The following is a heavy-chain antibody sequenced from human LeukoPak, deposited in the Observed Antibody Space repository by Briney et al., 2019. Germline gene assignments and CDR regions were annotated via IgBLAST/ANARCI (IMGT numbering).Heavy chain of an antibody. D-gene: IGHD1-14*01. CDR2: ISWNSGSI. Sequence: GGSLRLSCAASGFTSDDYAIHWVRQAPGKGLEWVSGISWNSGSIGYADSVKGRFTISRDNAKNSLYLQMNSLRAEDTALYYCAKDSTGSYYYYMDVWGKGTTVTVSS. CDR3: AKDSTGSYYYYMDV. V-gene: IGHV3-9*02. CDR1: GFTSDDYA. J-gene: IGHJ6*03.